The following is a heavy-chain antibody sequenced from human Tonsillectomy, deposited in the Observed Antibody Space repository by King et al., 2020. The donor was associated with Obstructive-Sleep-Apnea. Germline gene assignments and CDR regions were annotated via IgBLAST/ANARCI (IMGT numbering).Heavy chain of an antibody. CDR2: IYCIGST. Sequence: QLQESGPGLVKPSGTLSLTCSVAGGSISSSSYYWGWIRHPPGKWLGGLGIIYCIGSTSHNPSLKSRDTISGDTSKNQFSLKLSSVTAADTAVYYCARWAHEMFDPWGQGTLVTVSS. D-gene: IGHD5-24*01. J-gene: IGHJ5*02. V-gene: IGHV4-39*01. CDR1: GGSISSSSYY. CDR3: ARWAHEMFDP.